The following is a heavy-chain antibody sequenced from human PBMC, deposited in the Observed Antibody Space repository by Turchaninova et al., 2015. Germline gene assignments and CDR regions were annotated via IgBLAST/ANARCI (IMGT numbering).Heavy chain of an antibody. V-gene: IGHV1-2*06. Sequence: QVQLVPSGAEVKKPGATVKVSCKASGYTFTDYYMHWVRQAPGQGLEWMGRINPNIGDTSISTAYMELSRVRSDDTAVYYCARGSGTHDNAFDIWGQGTMVTVSS. CDR2: INPNIG. D-gene: IGHD3-10*01. CDR1: GYTFTDYY. J-gene: IGHJ3*02. CDR3: ARGSGTHDNAFDI.